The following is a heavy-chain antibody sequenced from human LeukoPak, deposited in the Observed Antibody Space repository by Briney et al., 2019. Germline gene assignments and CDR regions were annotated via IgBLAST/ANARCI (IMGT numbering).Heavy chain of an antibody. Sequence: GGSLRLSCAASGFTFSSYAMSWVRQAPAKGRVGVSAISGSGGSTYYADSVKGRFTISRDNSKNTLYLQMNSLRAEDTAVYYCAKDYYASSGSRIFDYWGQGTLVTVSS. D-gene: IGHD3-22*01. CDR3: AKDYYASSGSRIFDY. J-gene: IGHJ4*02. CDR2: ISGSGGST. V-gene: IGHV3-23*01. CDR1: GFTFSSYA.